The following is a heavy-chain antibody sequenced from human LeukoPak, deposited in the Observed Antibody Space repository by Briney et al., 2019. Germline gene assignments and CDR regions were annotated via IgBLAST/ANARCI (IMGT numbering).Heavy chain of an antibody. Sequence: PSETLFLTCTVSGGSISSSSYYWGWIRQPPGKGLEWIGSIYYSGSTYYNPSLKSRVTISVDTSKNQFSLKLSSVTAADTAVYYCGRERPSPFHGSGSYPDYWGQGTLVTVFS. D-gene: IGHD3-10*01. CDR1: GGSISSSSYY. CDR3: GRERPSPFHGSGSYPDY. CDR2: IYYSGST. J-gene: IGHJ4*02. V-gene: IGHV4-39*07.